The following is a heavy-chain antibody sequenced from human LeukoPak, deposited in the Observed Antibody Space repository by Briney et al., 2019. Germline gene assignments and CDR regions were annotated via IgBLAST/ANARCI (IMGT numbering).Heavy chain of an antibody. CDR1: GYTFTSYG. Sequence: ASVKVSCKASGYTFTSYGISWVRQAPGQGLEWMGWISAYNGNTNYAQKLQGRVTMTTDTSTSTAYMELRSLRSDDTAVYYCARVRYYDSSGYVDYWGQGTLVTVSS. CDR2: ISAYNGNT. D-gene: IGHD3-22*01. CDR3: ARVRYYDSSGYVDY. J-gene: IGHJ4*02. V-gene: IGHV1-18*01.